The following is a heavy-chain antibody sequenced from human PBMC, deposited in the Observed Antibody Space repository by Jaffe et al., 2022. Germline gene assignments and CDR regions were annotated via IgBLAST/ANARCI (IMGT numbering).Heavy chain of an antibody. CDR3: ARLSAAAWNYFDY. D-gene: IGHD6-13*01. J-gene: IGHJ4*02. CDR2: IKQDGSEK. CDR1: GFTFSSYW. V-gene: IGHV3-7*01. Sequence: EVQLVESGGGLVQPGGSLRLSCAASGFTFSSYWMSWVRQAPGKGLEWVANIKQDGSEKYYVDSVKGRFTISRDNAKNSLYLQMNSLRAEDTAVYYCARLSAAAWNYFDYWGQGTLVTVSS.